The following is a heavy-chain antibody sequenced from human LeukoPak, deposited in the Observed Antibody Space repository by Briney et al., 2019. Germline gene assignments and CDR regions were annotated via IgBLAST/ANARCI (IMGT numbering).Heavy chain of an antibody. J-gene: IGHJ4*02. CDR1: GFTLSSNY. CDR3: AKDRSSWYYPFDS. CDR2: IYTDTGT. Sequence: GGSLRLSRAASGFTLSSNYMSWVRQAPGQGLAWVSSIYTDTGTYYSDSAKGRFTISSNNSDNTLVLHMNSLSAGDAPVYYCAKDRSSWYYPFDSWGQGTLVTVFS. D-gene: IGHD3-3*01. V-gene: IGHV3-53*01.